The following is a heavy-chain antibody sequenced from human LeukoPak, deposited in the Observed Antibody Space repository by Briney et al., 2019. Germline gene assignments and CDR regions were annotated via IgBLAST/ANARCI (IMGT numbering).Heavy chain of an antibody. Sequence: SETLSLTCAVYGGSFSGYYWSWTRQPLGKGLEWIGEINHSGSTNYNPSLKSRVTISVDTSKNQFSLKLSSVTAADTAVYYCARGRSYDFWSGHYYMDVWGKGTTVTVSS. CDR3: ARGRSYDFWSGHYYMDV. V-gene: IGHV4-34*01. D-gene: IGHD3-3*01. J-gene: IGHJ6*03. CDR1: GGSFSGYY. CDR2: INHSGST.